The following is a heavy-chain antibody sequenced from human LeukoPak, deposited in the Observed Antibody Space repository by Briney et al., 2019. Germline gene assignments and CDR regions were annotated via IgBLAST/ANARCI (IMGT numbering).Heavy chain of an antibody. V-gene: IGHV3-7*01. J-gene: IGHJ4*02. CDR3: ARGVK. Sequence: GGSLRLSCAASRFTFSSYWMSWVRQAPGKGLEWVANIKQDGSVKYYVDSVKGRFTISRDNAKNSLYLQMNSLRVEDTAVYYCARGVKWGQGTLVTVSS. D-gene: IGHD2-8*01. CDR1: RFTFSSYW. CDR2: IKQDGSVK.